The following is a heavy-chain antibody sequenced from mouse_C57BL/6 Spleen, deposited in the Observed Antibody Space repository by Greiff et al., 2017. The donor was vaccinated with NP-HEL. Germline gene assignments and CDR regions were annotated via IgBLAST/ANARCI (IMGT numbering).Heavy chain of an antibody. V-gene: IGHV1-18*01. CDR2: INPNNGGT. J-gene: IGHJ2*01. Sequence: EVQRVESGPELVKPGASVKIPCKASGYTFTDYNMDWVKQSHGKSLEWIGDINPNNGGTIYNQKFKGKATLTVDKSSSTAYMELRSLTSEDTAVYYCARRSSGTFDYWGQGTTLTVSS. CDR3: ARRSSGTFDY. CDR1: GYTFTDYN. D-gene: IGHD3-1*01.